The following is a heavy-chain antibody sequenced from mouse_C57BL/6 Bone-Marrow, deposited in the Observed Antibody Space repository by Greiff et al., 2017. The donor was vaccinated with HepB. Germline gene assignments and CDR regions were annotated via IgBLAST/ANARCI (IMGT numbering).Heavy chain of an antibody. Sequence: EVNVVESGGGLVQSGRSLRLSCATSGFTFSDFYMEWVRQAPGKGLEWIAASRNKANDYTTEYSASVKGRFIVSRDTSQSILYLQMNALRAEDTAIYYCARDAGDYWGQGTSVTVSS. CDR1: GFTFSDFY. J-gene: IGHJ4*01. CDR3: ARDAGDY. CDR2: SRNKANDYTT. V-gene: IGHV7-1*01.